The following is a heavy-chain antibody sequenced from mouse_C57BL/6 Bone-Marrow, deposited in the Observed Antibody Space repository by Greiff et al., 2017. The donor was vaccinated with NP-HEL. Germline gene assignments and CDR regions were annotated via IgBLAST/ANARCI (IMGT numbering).Heavy chain of an antibody. D-gene: IGHD3-3*01. CDR3: SRAGTENAMDY. CDR1: GFSLTSYG. V-gene: IGHV2-6*01. J-gene: IGHJ4*01. Sequence: QVQLKESGPGLVAPSQSLSITCTVSGFSLTSYGVDWVRQSPGKGLEWLGVIWGVGSTNYNSALISRLSISKDNSKSQVFLKMNSLQTDDTAMNYCSRAGTENAMDYWGQGTSVTVSS. CDR2: IWGVGST.